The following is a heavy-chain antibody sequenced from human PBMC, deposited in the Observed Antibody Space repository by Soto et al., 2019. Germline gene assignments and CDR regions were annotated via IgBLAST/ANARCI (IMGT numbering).Heavy chain of an antibody. V-gene: IGHV4-39*01. CDR3: ARHRYSGSYLYYFDY. D-gene: IGHD1-26*01. CDR2: IYYSGST. J-gene: IGHJ4*02. CDR1: GGSISSSSYY. Sequence: SETLSLTCTVSGGSISSSSYYWGWIRQPPGKGLEWIGSIYYSGSTYYNPSLKSRVTISVDTSKNQFSLKLSSVTAADTAVYYCARHRYSGSYLYYFDYWGQGTLVTVSS.